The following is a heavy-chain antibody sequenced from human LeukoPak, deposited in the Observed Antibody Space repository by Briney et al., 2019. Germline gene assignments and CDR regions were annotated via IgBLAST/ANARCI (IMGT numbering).Heavy chain of an antibody. CDR2: INPNSGGT. CDR1: GDTFTGYY. CDR3: ATVSVWSSSGFDY. D-gene: IGHD6-6*01. Sequence: ASVKVSCKASGDTFTGYYIYWVRQAPGQGLEWMGWINPNSGGTKSGQKFQGRITMTSDTSTSTAYMELSSLSSDDTAVFYCATVSVWSSSGFDYWGQGTLVTVSS. V-gene: IGHV1-2*02. J-gene: IGHJ4*02.